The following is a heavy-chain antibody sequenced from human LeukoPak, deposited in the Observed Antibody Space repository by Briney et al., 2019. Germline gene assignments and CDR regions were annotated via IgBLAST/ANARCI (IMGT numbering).Heavy chain of an antibody. V-gene: IGHV3-48*02. Sequence: GGSLRLSCAASGFTFSSYGMNWVRQAPGKGLEWLSYISSSSITIYYADSVKGRFTISRDNAKNSLYLQMNSLRDEDTAVYYCARWGVDGAHSRSLDYWGQGTLVTVSS. CDR3: ARWGVDGAHSRSLDY. D-gene: IGHD4-23*01. CDR2: ISSSSITI. CDR1: GFTFSSYG. J-gene: IGHJ4*02.